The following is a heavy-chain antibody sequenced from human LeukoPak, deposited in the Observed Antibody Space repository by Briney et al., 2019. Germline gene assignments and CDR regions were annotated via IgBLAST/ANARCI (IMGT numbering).Heavy chain of an antibody. CDR3: ARDDCSTTPCYAY. V-gene: IGHV3-33*08. CDR1: GFTFDIRA. D-gene: IGHD2-2*01. J-gene: IGHJ4*02. Sequence: PGGSLRLSCAASGFTFDIRAMTWVRQAPGKGLEWVAAIWYDGSKTSYTDSVKGRFTVSRDISKNTVYLQMNGLKAEDTAVYYCARDDCSTTPCYAYWGQGTLVTASS. CDR2: IWYDGSKT.